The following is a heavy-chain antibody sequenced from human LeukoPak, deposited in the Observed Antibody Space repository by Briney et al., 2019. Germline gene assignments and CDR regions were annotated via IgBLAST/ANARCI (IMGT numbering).Heavy chain of an antibody. D-gene: IGHD3-10*01. CDR3: ARYGPGSGTFSTPWYFAY. CDR2: IYYSGST. Sequence: SETLSLTCTVSGGSISSGDYYWSWIRQPPGKGLEWIGCIYYSGSTYYNPSLMSRVTISVDTSKNQFSLKLSSVTAADTAMYYCARYGPGSGTFSTPWYFAYWGQGTLVTVSS. CDR1: GGSISSGDYY. J-gene: IGHJ4*02. V-gene: IGHV4-30-4*01.